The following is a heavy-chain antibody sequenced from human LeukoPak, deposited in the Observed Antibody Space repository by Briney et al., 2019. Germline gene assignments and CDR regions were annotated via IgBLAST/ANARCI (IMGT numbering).Heavy chain of an antibody. Sequence: GESLKISCKGSGYSFTTYWIAWVRQMPGKGLERMGIIYPGDSDTRYSPSFQGQVTISADKSISTAYLHWNSLKASDTAMYFCARRSGYAFDIWDQGTMVTVSS. CDR3: ARRSGYAFDI. J-gene: IGHJ3*02. CDR2: IYPGDSDT. D-gene: IGHD3-22*01. CDR1: GYSFTTYW. V-gene: IGHV5-51*01.